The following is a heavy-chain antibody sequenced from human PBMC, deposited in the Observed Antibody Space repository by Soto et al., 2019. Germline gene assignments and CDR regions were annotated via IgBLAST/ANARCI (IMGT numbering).Heavy chain of an antibody. D-gene: IGHD3-22*01. CDR1: GSTFSSYA. CDR2: IISIFGTA. Sequence: QVQLVQSGAEVKKPGSSVKVSCKASGSTFSSYAISWVRQAPGQGLEWMGGIISIFGTADYAQKFQGRVTITADESTSTAYMELSSLRSEDTAVYYCARRDYDSSGYYDLGYWGQGTLVTVSS. J-gene: IGHJ4*02. CDR3: ARRDYDSSGYYDLGY. V-gene: IGHV1-69*12.